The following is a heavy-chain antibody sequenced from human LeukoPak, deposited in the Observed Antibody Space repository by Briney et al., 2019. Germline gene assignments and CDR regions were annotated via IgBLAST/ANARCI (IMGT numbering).Heavy chain of an antibody. D-gene: IGHD6-19*01. CDR3: ARVRSPIAVAGTRFAY. Sequence: ASVKVSCKASGYTFTGYYMHWVRQAPGQGLEWMGRINPNSGGTNYAQKFQGRVTMTRDTSISTAYMELSRLRSDDTAVYYCARVRSPIAVAGTRFAYWGQGTLVTVSS. V-gene: IGHV1-2*06. CDR2: INPNSGGT. J-gene: IGHJ4*02. CDR1: GYTFTGYY.